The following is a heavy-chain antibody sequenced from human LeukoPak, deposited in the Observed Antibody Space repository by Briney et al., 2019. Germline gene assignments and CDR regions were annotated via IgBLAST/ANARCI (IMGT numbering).Heavy chain of an antibody. CDR3: ATDTTVTNYLDY. J-gene: IGHJ4*02. CDR2: IYSGGST. V-gene: IGHV3-66*02. CDR1: GFTVSSNY. Sequence: PGGSLRLSCAASGFTVSSNYMSWVRQAPGKGLEWVSVIYSGGSTYYADSMKGRFTISRDNSKNTLYLQMNSLRAEDTAVYYCATDTTVTNYLDYWGQGTLVTVSS. D-gene: IGHD4-17*01.